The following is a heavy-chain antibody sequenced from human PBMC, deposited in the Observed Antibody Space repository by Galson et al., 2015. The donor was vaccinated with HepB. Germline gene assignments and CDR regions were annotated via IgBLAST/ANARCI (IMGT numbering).Heavy chain of an antibody. Sequence: SVKVSCKASGYTFTSYGISWVRQAPGQGLEWMGWISAYNGNTNYAQKLQGRVTMTTDTSTCTAYMELRSLGSEDTAVYYCARDMGDYDSSGYYPFDYWGQGTLVTVSS. CDR2: ISAYNGNT. CDR3: ARDMGDYDSSGYYPFDY. V-gene: IGHV1-18*04. D-gene: IGHD3-22*01. J-gene: IGHJ4*02. CDR1: GYTFTSYG.